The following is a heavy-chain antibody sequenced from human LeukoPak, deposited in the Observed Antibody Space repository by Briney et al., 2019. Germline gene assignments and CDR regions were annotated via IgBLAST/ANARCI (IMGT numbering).Heavy chain of an antibody. CDR2: IYYSGST. D-gene: IGHD1-26*01. CDR1: GGSISSSSYY. CDR3: ARHPQGGATGGAFDY. J-gene: IGHJ4*02. V-gene: IGHV4-39*07. Sequence: PSETLSLTCTVSGGSISSSSYYWGWIRQPPGKGLEWIGSIYYSGSTNYNPSLKSRVTISVDTSKNQFSLKLSSVTAADTAVYYCARHPQGGATGGAFDYWGQGTLVTVSS.